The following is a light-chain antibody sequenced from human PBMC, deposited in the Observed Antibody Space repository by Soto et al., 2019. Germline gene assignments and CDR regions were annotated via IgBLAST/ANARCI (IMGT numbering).Light chain of an antibody. CDR3: QQYYSYPFT. Sequence: AIRMTQSPSSLSASTGDRVTITCRASQGFSSYLAWYQQKAGKAPKLLISGASTLQSGVPLRFSGSGSGTDFTLTISCLQSEDFATYYCQQYYSYPFTFGGGTKVEIK. CDR1: QGFSSY. CDR2: GAS. V-gene: IGKV1-8*01. J-gene: IGKJ4*01.